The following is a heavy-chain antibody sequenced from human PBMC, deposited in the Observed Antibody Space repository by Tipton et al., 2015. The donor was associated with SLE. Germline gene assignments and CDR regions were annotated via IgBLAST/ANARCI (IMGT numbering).Heavy chain of an antibody. Sequence: TLSLTCTVSGGSISSRSSYWGWIRQPPGKGLEWIGSINFSGTTYYTPSLKSRVTISVDASKNQFSLKMNSVTAADTAVYYCARGGRTIATRQGWFDPWGQGTRVTVSS. CDR3: ARGGRTIATRQGWFDP. CDR2: INFSGTT. V-gene: IGHV4-39*07. D-gene: IGHD6-6*01. J-gene: IGHJ5*02. CDR1: GGSISSRSSY.